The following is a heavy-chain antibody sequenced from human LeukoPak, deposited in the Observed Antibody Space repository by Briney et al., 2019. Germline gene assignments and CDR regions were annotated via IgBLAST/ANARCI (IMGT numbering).Heavy chain of an antibody. J-gene: IGHJ4*02. CDR3: AKPTSTGYSYGLVY. V-gene: IGHV3-43D*04. CDR1: GFALDDYA. Sequence: GGSLRLSCAASGFALDDYAMHWVRQAPGKGLEWVSLISWDGGSTYYADSVKGRFTISRDNSKNSLYLQMNSLRAEDTALYYCAKPTSTGYSYGLVYWGQGTLVTVSS. D-gene: IGHD5-18*01. CDR2: ISWDGGST.